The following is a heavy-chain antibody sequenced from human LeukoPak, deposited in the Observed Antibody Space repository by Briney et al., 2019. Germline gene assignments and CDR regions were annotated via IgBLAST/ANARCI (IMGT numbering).Heavy chain of an antibody. V-gene: IGHV4-34*01. CDR2: INHSGST. CDR3: ERVHYDSSGYYYAWFDP. D-gene: IGHD3-22*01. J-gene: IGHJ5*02. Sequence: PSETLSLTCAVYGGSFSGYYWSWIRQPPGKGLEWIGEINHSGSTNYNPSLKSRVTISVDTSKNQFSLKLSSVTAADTAVYYCERVHYDSSGYYYAWFDPWGQGTLVTVSS. CDR1: GGSFSGYY.